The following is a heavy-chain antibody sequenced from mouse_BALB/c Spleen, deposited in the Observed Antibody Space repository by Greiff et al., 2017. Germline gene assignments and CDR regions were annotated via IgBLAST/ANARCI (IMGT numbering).Heavy chain of an antibody. CDR3: ARGLRPHYYAMDY. CDR1: GFTFSSFG. Sequence: EVMLVESGGGLVQPGGSRKLSCAASGFTFSSFGMHWVRQAPEKGLEWVAYISSGSSTIYYADTVKGRFTISRDNPKNTLFLQMTSLRSEDTAMYYCARGLRPHYYAMDYWGQGTSVTVSS. CDR2: ISSGSSTI. D-gene: IGHD1-2*01. V-gene: IGHV5-17*02. J-gene: IGHJ4*01.